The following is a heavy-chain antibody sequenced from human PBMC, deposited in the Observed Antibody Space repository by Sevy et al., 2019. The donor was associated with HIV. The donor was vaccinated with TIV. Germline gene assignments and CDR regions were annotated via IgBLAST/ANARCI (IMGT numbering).Heavy chain of an antibody. J-gene: IGHJ4*02. CDR3: ARESRTRFTDC. V-gene: IGHV3-11*01. D-gene: IGHD2-2*01. CDR2: ISSSGDTI. Sequence: GGSLRLSCAASGFTFTDYYMSWIRQAPGKGLEWLSYISSSGDTIEYADSVKGRFTISRVNAKNSLSLQMNSLRAEDTAVYYCARESRTRFTDCWGQGTLVTVSS. CDR1: GFTFTDYY.